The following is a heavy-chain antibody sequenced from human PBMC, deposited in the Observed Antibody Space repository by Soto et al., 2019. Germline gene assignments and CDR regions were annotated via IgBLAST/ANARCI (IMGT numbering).Heavy chain of an antibody. CDR3: GRERQWEPVPY. V-gene: IGHV1-18*01. J-gene: IGHJ4*02. CDR1: GYSFSNYG. Sequence: GASVKVSCKASGYSFSNYGITWVRQAPGQGLEWMGWISGYNSNTNYAQKFEGRVRMTKDTTRSTAYLEVRSLSFDDTAVYYCGRERQWEPVPYWGQGTPVTVSS. CDR2: ISGYNSNT. D-gene: IGHD1-26*01.